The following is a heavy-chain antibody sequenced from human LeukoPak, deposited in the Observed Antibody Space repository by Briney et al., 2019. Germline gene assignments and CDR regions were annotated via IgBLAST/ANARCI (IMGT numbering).Heavy chain of an antibody. V-gene: IGHV3-23*01. CDR1: GFTFSSYG. J-gene: IGHJ5*02. CDR2: ISGSGGRT. CDR3: AKKYSTGLDP. D-gene: IGHD1-26*01. Sequence: GGSLRLSCAASGFTFSSYGMSWVRQAPGKGLEWVSGISGSGGRTDYADSVKGRFTISRDNSKNTLYLHMNSLRAEDTAIYYCAKKYSTGLDPWGQGTLVTASS.